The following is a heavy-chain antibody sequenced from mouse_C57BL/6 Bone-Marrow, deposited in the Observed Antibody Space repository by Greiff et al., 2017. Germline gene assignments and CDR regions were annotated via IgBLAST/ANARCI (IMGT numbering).Heavy chain of an antibody. CDR1: GYTFTSYW. CDR2: LYPGNSDT. D-gene: IGHD2-1*01. CDR3: AICYYCNATLGY. J-gene: IGHJ2*01. Sequence: EVQLQQSGTVLARPGASVKMSCKTSGYTFTSYWMHWVKQRPGQGLAWIGALYPGNSDTSYNQKFKGKAKLTAVTSASTAYMVLSSLTNEDSAVYYCAICYYCNATLGYWGQGTTLTVSS. V-gene: IGHV1-5*01.